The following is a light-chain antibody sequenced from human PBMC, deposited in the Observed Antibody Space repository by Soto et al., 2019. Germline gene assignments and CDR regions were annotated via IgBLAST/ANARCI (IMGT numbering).Light chain of an antibody. J-gene: IGKJ1*01. CDR2: DAS. Sequence: TQSPSTLSVSPRERATLSCRASQSVISNLAWYQQKPGQAPRLLIYDASNRATGIPARFSGSGSGTDFTLTISILEPEDFAVYYCQQPSKWPPTFGQGSKVDIK. CDR3: QQPSKWPPT. CDR1: QSVISN. V-gene: IGKV3-11*01.